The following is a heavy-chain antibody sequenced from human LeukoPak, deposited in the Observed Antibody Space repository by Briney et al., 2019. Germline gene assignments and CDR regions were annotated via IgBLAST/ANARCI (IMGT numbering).Heavy chain of an antibody. CDR2: IDPSDSYS. Sequence: GESLKISCKGSGLSLTNYGISWVRQMPGKGLEWMGRIDPSDSYSNYGPSFQGHVTISADRSISTAYLQWRSLKASGTAMYYCARQVNYYDKRDYWVQGTLVTVAS. CDR3: ARQVNYYDKRDY. J-gene: IGHJ4*02. V-gene: IGHV5-10-1*01. D-gene: IGHD3-22*01. CDR1: GLSLTNYG.